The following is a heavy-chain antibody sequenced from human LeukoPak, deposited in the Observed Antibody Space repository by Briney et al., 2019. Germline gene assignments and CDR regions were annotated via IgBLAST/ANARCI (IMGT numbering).Heavy chain of an antibody. CDR2: IYHSGSA. J-gene: IGHJ4*02. D-gene: IGHD1-26*01. CDR1: GYSISSGYY. CDR3: AREEMSGIDY. Sequence: SETLSLTCAVSGYSISSGYYWGWIRQPPGKGLEWIGSIYHSGSAYYNPSLKSRVTISLDTSKNQFSLKLSSVTAADTAVYYCAREEMSGIDYWGQGTLVTVSS. V-gene: IGHV4-38-2*02.